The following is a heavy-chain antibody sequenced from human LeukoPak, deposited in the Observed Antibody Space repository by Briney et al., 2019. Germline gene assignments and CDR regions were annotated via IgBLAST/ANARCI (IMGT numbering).Heavy chain of an antibody. CDR1: GFTFSSYG. CDR3: ASGRRGDSGRGYYFDY. CDR2: IRYDGSNK. D-gene: IGHD3-10*01. V-gene: IGHV3-30*02. Sequence: GGSLRLSCAASGFTFSSYGMHWVRQAPGKGLEWVAFIRYDGSNKYYADSVKGRFTISRDNSKNTLYLRMNSLRAEDTAVYYCASGRRGDSGRGYYFDYWGQGTLVTVSS. J-gene: IGHJ4*02.